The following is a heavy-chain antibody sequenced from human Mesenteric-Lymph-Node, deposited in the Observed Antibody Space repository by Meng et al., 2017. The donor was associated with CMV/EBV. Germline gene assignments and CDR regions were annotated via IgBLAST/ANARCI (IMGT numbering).Heavy chain of an antibody. D-gene: IGHD2-2*01. CDR1: YTFTGYY. J-gene: IGHJ5*02. Sequence: YTFTGYYMHWVRQAPGKGLEWMGWINPNSGGTNYAQKFQGWVTMTRDTSISTAYMELSRLRSDDTAVYYCARGGDCSSTSCYHWFDPWGQGTLVTVSS. V-gene: IGHV1-2*04. CDR3: ARGGDCSSTSCYHWFDP. CDR2: INPNSGGT.